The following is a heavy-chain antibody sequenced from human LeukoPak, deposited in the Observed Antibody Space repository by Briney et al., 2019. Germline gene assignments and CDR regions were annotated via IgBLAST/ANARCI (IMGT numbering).Heavy chain of an antibody. D-gene: IGHD5-24*01. Sequence: GGSLRLSCAASGFTFSSYWMHWVRQAPGKGPVWVSRINNDGSGTTYADSVKGRFTISRDDAKNTLYLQMNSLRAEDTAVYYCARDAGMAPTPNTLDYWGQGTLVTVSS. CDR3: ARDAGMAPTPNTLDY. CDR1: GFTFSSYW. CDR2: INNDGSGT. V-gene: IGHV3-74*01. J-gene: IGHJ4*02.